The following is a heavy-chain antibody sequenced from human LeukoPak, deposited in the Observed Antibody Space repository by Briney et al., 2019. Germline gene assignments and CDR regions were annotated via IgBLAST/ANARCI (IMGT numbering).Heavy chain of an antibody. D-gene: IGHD5-24*01. V-gene: IGHV4-39*07. Sequence: PSETLSLTCTVSGGSISSSSYYWGWIRQPPGKGLEWIGSIYYSGSTNYNPSLKSRVTISVDTSKNQFSLKLSSVTAADTAVYYCAGGLGRWLPPRGYYYYMDVWGKGTTVTISS. J-gene: IGHJ6*03. CDR3: AGGLGRWLPPRGYYYYMDV. CDR1: GGSISSSSYY. CDR2: IYYSGST.